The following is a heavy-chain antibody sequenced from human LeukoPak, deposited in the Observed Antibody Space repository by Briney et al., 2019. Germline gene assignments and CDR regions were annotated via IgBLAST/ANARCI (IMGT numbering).Heavy chain of an antibody. CDR3: ARDHRMAAAGSAY. CDR1: GFTFSSYW. J-gene: IGHJ4*02. D-gene: IGHD6-13*01. V-gene: IGHV3-7*01. Sequence: GGSLRLSCAASGFTFSSYWMSWVRHAPGKGLEWVANIQGDGSKKYYVDSVKGRFTISRDNAKNSLYLQMNSLRDEDTAVYYCARDHRMAAAGSAYWGQGTLVTVSS. CDR2: IQGDGSKK.